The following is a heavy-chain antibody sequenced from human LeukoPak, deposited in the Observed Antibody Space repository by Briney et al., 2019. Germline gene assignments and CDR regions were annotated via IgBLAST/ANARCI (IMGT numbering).Heavy chain of an antibody. CDR2: INPNSGGT. Sequence: ASVKVSCKASGYTLTGYYLHWVRPPPGQGLEWMGWINPNSGGTNYAQKFQGRGTMTRDTSISAAYMELSRLRSDDTGVYYCANRYNWNDFQSNAFDIWGQGTMLTVSS. CDR3: ANRYNWNDFQSNAFDI. D-gene: IGHD1-20*01. V-gene: IGHV1-2*02. J-gene: IGHJ3*02. CDR1: GYTLTGYY.